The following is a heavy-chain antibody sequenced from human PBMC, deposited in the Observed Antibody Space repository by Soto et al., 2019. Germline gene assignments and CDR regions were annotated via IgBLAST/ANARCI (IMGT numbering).Heavy chain of an antibody. CDR3: ARDGYDGSGSPYPAY. V-gene: IGHV4-59*01. CDR1: GGSMSEYF. Sequence: SETLSLTCSVSGGSMSEYFWGWIRQSPGKGLEWIGYIYYLGSTDYNPSLKSRVTISVDTSKRQFSLRLTSVTAADTAVYYCARDGYDGSGSPYPAYWGPGTQVTVSS. CDR2: IYYLGST. J-gene: IGHJ4*02. D-gene: IGHD3-10*01.